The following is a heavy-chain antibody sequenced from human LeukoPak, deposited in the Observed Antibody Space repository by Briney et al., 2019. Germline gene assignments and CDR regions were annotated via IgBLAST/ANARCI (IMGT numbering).Heavy chain of an antibody. J-gene: IGHJ5*02. Sequence: PSETLSLTCAVSDYSISSDYYWGWIRQPPGKGLEWIGSIFHSGSTYYNPSLKSRVTISVDTSKNQFSLKLSSVTAADTAVYYCARDGYYYDSSGSMNWFDPWGQGTLVTVSS. D-gene: IGHD3-22*01. CDR3: ARDGYYYDSSGSMNWFDP. V-gene: IGHV4-38-2*02. CDR2: IFHSGST. CDR1: DYSISSDYY.